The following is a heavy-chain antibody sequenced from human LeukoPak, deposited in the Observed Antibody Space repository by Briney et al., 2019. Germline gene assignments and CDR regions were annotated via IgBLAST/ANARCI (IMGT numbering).Heavy chain of an antibody. CDR3: ASGRRASGGYSYGALYYYYGMDV. CDR2: INHSGST. CDR1: GGSFSGYY. Sequence: PSETLSLTCAVYGGSFSGYYWSWIRQPPGKGLEWMGEINHSGSTNYNPSLKSRVTISVDTSKNQFSLKLSSVTAADTAVYYCASGRRASGGYSYGALYYYYGMDVWGQGTTVTVSS. D-gene: IGHD5-18*01. V-gene: IGHV4-34*01. J-gene: IGHJ6*02.